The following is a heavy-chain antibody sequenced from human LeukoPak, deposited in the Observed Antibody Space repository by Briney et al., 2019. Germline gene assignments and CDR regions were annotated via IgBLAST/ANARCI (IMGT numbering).Heavy chain of an antibody. CDR3: ARVVYSGYDFRGAMDV. V-gene: IGHV4-59*01. D-gene: IGHD5-12*01. CDR2: IYSSGST. CDR1: GGSISNYY. J-gene: IGHJ6*03. Sequence: SETLSLTCTVSGGSISNYYWSWIRQPPGKGLEWIGYIYSSGSTNYNPSLKSRVTISVDTSKIQFSLKLSSVTAADTAVYYCARVVYSGYDFRGAMDVWGKGTTVTVSS.